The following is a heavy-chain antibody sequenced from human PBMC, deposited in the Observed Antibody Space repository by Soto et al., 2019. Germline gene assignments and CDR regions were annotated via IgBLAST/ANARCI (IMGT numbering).Heavy chain of an antibody. J-gene: IGHJ4*02. CDR3: ARHGYNYGGGYFDY. V-gene: IGHV3-66*04. D-gene: IGHD5-18*01. Sequence: EVPLVESGGGLVQPGGSLRLSCAASGVTVSSNYMSWVRQAPGKGLEWVSVIYSGGSTYYADSVKGRFTISRDNSKNTLYPQTNSLRAEDTAVYYCARHGYNYGGGYFDYWGQGTLVTVSS. CDR2: IYSGGST. CDR1: GVTVSSNY.